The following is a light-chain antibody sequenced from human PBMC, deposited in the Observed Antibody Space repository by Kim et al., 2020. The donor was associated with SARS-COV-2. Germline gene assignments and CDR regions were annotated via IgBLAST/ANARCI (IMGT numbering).Light chain of an antibody. Sequence: SYELTQPPSVSVSPGQTASITCSGDKLGDKYACWYQQKPGQSPVLVIYQDSKRPSGIPERFSGSNSGNTATLTISGTQAMDEAVYYCQAWDSSTWVFGGG. CDR3: QAWDSSTWV. CDR1: KLGDKY. V-gene: IGLV3-1*01. J-gene: IGLJ3*02. CDR2: QDS.